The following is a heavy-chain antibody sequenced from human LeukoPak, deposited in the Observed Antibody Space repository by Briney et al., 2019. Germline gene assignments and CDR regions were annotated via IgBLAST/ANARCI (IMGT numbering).Heavy chain of an antibody. V-gene: IGHV3-48*01. Sequence: AGRSLRLSCAASGFTFSSYSMNWVRQAPGKGLEWVSYISSSSSTIYYADSVKGRFTISRDNAKNSLYLQMNSLRAEDTAVYYCAFDYGDYLFDYWGQGTLVTVSS. D-gene: IGHD4-17*01. CDR1: GFTFSSYS. CDR2: ISSSSSTI. CDR3: AFDYGDYLFDY. J-gene: IGHJ4*02.